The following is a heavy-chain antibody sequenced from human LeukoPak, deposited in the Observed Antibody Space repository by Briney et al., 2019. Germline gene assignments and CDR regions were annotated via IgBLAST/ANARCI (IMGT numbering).Heavy chain of an antibody. V-gene: IGHV4-34*01. J-gene: IGHJ6*03. CDR1: GGSLSGYY. CDR2: INHSGST. Sequence: SETLSLTCAVYGGSLSGYYWSWIRQPPGKGLEWIGEINHSGSTNYNPSLKSRVTISVDTSKNQFSLKLSSVTAADTAVYYCARLGVTSPSWGYYYYYMDVWGKGTTVTVSS. CDR3: ARLGVTSPSWGYYYYYMDV. D-gene: IGHD2-21*02.